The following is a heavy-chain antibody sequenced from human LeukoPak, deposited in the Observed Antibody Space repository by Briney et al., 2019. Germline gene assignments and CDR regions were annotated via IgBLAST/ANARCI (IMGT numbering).Heavy chain of an antibody. Sequence: SETLSLTCAVYGGSFSGYYWSWIRQPPGKGLEWIGEINHSGSTNYNPSLKSRVTISVDTSKNQFSLKLSSVTAADTAVYYCASSAAGRSYYYYYMDVWGKGTTVTVSS. J-gene: IGHJ6*03. CDR3: ASSAAGRSYYYYYMDV. V-gene: IGHV4-34*01. CDR2: INHSGST. D-gene: IGHD6-13*01. CDR1: GGSFSGYY.